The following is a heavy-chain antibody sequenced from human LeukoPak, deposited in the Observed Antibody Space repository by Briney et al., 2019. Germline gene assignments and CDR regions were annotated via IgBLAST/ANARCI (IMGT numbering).Heavy chain of an antibody. CDR3: AREDTAMVNDY. Sequence: SETLSLTCAVYGGSFSGYYWSWIRQPPGKGLEWIGEINHSGSTNYNPSPTSRVTISVDTSKNQFSLKLSSVTAADTAVYYCAREDTAMVNDYWGQGTLVTVSS. J-gene: IGHJ4*02. CDR1: GGSFSGYY. CDR2: INHSGST. V-gene: IGHV4-34*01. D-gene: IGHD5-18*01.